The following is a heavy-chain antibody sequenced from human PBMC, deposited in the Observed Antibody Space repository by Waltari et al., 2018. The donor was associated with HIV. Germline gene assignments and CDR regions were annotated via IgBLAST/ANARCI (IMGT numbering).Heavy chain of an antibody. J-gene: IGHJ4*02. Sequence: QVQLQQWGAGLLKPSETLSLTCAVYGGSFSGYYWSWIRQPPGKGLEWVGEINHSGSTNYNPSLKSRVTISVDTSKNQFSLKLSSVTAADTAVYYCARFIVQWLVPDFWGQGTLVTVSS. CDR2: INHSGST. D-gene: IGHD6-19*01. V-gene: IGHV4-34*01. CDR1: GGSFSGYY. CDR3: ARFIVQWLVPDF.